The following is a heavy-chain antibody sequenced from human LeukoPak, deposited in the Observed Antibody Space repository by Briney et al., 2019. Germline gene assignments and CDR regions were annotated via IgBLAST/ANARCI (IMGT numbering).Heavy chain of an antibody. CDR2: IYHSGST. D-gene: IGHD3-16*02. V-gene: IGHV4-4*02. CDR3: ARVGPYDYVWGSYPTFDY. CDR1: GGSISSSNW. Sequence: SGTLSLTCAVSGGSISSSNWWSWVRQPPGKGLEWIGEIYHSGSTNYNLSLKSRVTISVDKSKNQFFLKLSSVTAADTAVYYCARVGPYDYVWGSYPTFDYWGQGTLVTVSS. J-gene: IGHJ4*02.